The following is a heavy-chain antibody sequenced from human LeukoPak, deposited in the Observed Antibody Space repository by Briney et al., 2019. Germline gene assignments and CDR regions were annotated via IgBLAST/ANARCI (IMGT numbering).Heavy chain of an antibody. D-gene: IGHD1-26*01. Sequence: GRSLRLSCAASGFTFSSYAMHWVRQAPGKGLEWVAVISYDGSNKYYADSVKGRFTISRDNSKNTLYLQMNSLRAEDTAVYYCAREWKVGATLVHWGQGTLVTVSS. CDR3: AREWKVGATLVH. J-gene: IGHJ4*02. V-gene: IGHV3-30-3*01. CDR2: ISYDGSNK. CDR1: GFTFSSYA.